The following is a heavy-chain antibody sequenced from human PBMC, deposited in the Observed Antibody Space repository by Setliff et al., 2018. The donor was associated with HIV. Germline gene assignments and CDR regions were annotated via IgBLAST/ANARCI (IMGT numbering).Heavy chain of an antibody. Sequence: PSETLSLTCAVYGGSFSGYCWSWIRQPPGKGLEWIGEIQHSGRINYNPSLRSRVTISVDTSKNQFSLKLSSVTAADTAVYYCARCGYSYGWSFDYWGQGTLVTVSS. D-gene: IGHD5-18*01. CDR2: IQHSGRI. J-gene: IGHJ4*02. CDR3: ARCGYSYGWSFDY. CDR1: GGSFSGYC. V-gene: IGHV4-34*01.